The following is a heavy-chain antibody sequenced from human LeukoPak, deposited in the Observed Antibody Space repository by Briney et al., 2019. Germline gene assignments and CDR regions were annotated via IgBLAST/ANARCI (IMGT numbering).Heavy chain of an antibody. D-gene: IGHD5/OR15-5a*01. CDR2: INPSGGST. CDR1: GYTFTNYY. Sequence: AAVKVSCKASGYTFTNYYMHWVRQAPGQGLEWMGMINPSGGSTSYAQKFQGRVTMTRDTSTSTVYMELSSLRSEDTAVYYCARATLYDYYFNYWSQGTLVTVSS. J-gene: IGHJ4*02. V-gene: IGHV1-46*01. CDR3: ARATLYDYYFNY.